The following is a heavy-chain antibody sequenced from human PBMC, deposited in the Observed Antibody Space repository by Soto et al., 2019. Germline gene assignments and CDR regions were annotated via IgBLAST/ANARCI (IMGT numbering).Heavy chain of an antibody. CDR3: ARESRPNEGLFPYYYYYYCMDV. J-gene: IGHJ6*02. Sequence: ASVKVSCKASGYTFTSYDINWVRQATGQGLEWMGWMNPNSGNTGYAQKFQGRVTMTRNTSISTAYMELSSLRSEDTAVYYCARESRPNEGLFPYYYYYYCMDVWGQGTTVTVSS. V-gene: IGHV1-8*01. CDR1: GYTFTSYD. CDR2: MNPNSGNT. D-gene: IGHD3-3*01.